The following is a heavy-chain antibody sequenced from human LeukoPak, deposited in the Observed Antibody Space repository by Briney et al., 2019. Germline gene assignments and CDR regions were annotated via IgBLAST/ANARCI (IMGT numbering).Heavy chain of an antibody. J-gene: IGHJ4*02. CDR1: GYTFTGYY. Sequence: ASVKVSCKASGYTFTGYYMHWVRQAPGQGLEWMGIINPSGGSTSYAQKFQGRVTMTRDMSTSTVYMELSSLRSEDTAVYYCARDGYSGSSHDYWGQGTLVTVSS. V-gene: IGHV1-46*01. CDR2: INPSGGST. D-gene: IGHD1-26*01. CDR3: ARDGYSGSSHDY.